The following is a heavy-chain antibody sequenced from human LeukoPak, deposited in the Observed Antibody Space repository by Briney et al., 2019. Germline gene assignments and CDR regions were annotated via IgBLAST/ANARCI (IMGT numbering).Heavy chain of an antibody. D-gene: IGHD5-12*01. CDR1: GASISSYY. V-gene: IGHV4-59*01. Sequence: SETLSLTCTVSGASISSYYWTWIRQPPGRGLEWIGYIHDTGSTNYNPSLKSRVTISVDTSKNQFSLKLSSVTAADTAVYYCARGGSGYDLFYYYGMDVWAQGTTVTVSS. J-gene: IGHJ6*02. CDR3: ARGGSGYDLFYYYGMDV. CDR2: IHDTGST.